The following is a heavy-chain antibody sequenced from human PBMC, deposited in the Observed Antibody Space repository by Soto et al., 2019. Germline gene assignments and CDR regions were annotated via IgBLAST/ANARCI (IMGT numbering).Heavy chain of an antibody. J-gene: IGHJ6*02. CDR2: INHSGST. CDR1: GGSFSGYY. Sequence: QVQLQQWGAGLLKPSETLSLTCAVYGGSFSGYYWSWIRQPPGKGLEWIGEINHSGSTNYNPSLKSRVTISVDTSKNQFSLKLSSVTAADTAVYYCARVVVRGYYYYGMDVWGQGTTVTVSS. CDR3: ARVVVRGYYYYGMDV. D-gene: IGHD3-22*01. V-gene: IGHV4-34*01.